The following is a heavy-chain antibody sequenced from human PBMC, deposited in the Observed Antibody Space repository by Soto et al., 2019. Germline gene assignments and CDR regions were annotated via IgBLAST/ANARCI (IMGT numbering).Heavy chain of an antibody. V-gene: IGHV4-59*01. Sequence: PSETLSLTCTVSGGSISNYYWIWIRQPPWKGLEWIGYIYYSGSSTYNPSLKSRVTISVDASKNQFSLKLSSVTAADTAVYYCAGGAMDHYYYYGMDVWGQGTTVTVS. D-gene: IGHD3-16*01. J-gene: IGHJ6*02. CDR1: GGSISNYY. CDR2: IYYSGSS. CDR3: AGGAMDHYYYYGMDV.